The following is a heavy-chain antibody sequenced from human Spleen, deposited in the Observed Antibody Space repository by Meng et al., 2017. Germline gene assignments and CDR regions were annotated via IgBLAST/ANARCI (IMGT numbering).Heavy chain of an antibody. CDR1: ESKLPACN. Sequence: AERKKPADSVKVSCKPPESKLPACNIHWVQRAPGRGLEWMGRINPKSGDTHYAQRFQGRVTMTGDTSISTAYMELSGLRSDDTAMYYCARDEDISAAGKLFGDYWGQGTLVTVSS. D-gene: IGHD6-13*01. CDR2: INPKSGDT. CDR3: ARDEDISAAGKLFGDY. V-gene: IGHV1-2*06. J-gene: IGHJ4*02.